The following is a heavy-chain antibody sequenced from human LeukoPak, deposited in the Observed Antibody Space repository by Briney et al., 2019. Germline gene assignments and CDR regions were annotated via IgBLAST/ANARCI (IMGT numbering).Heavy chain of an antibody. Sequence: ASVKVSCKASGGTFSSYAISWVRQAPGQGLEWMGGIIPIFGTANYAQKFQGRVTITADESTSTAYMELNSLRAEDTAVHYCARDPLLWFGETVDYWGQGTLVTVSS. V-gene: IGHV1-69*13. CDR2: IIPIFGTA. D-gene: IGHD3-10*01. J-gene: IGHJ4*02. CDR1: GGTFSSYA. CDR3: ARDPLLWFGETVDY.